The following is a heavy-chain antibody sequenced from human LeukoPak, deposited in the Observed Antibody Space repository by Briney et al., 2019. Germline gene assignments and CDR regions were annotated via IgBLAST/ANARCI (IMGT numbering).Heavy chain of an antibody. J-gene: IGHJ4*02. CDR1: GFTFSSYW. V-gene: IGHV3-23*01. D-gene: IGHD1-26*01. CDR2: ISGSGGST. Sequence: GGSLRLSCAASGFTFSSYWMSWVRQAPGKGLEWVSAISGSGGSTYYADSVKGRFTISRDNSKNTLYLQMNSLRAEDTAVYYCAKDEAGATSPYYFDYWGQGTLVTVSS. CDR3: AKDEAGATSPYYFDY.